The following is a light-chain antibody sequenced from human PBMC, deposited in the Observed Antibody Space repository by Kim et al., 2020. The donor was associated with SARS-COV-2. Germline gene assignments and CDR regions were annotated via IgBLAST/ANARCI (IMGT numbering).Light chain of an antibody. Sequence: SPGDRATLSCRATETIYNNWLSWYQQRPGQTPRLLIYGAINRASGIPDRFSGSGSGADFTLTIDTLEPANFAAYFCLQYASSRSFGQGT. CDR3: LQYASSRS. V-gene: IGKV3-20*01. CDR1: ETIYNNW. J-gene: IGKJ2*04. CDR2: GAI.